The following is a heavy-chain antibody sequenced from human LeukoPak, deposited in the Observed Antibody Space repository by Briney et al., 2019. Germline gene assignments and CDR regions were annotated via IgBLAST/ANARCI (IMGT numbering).Heavy chain of an antibody. CDR3: ASGDSSGYYYRT. Sequence: PGGSLRLSCAASGFTFSSYSMNWVRQAPGKGLEWVSSISSISSYIYYADSVKGRFTISRDNAKNSLYLQMNSLRAEDTAVYYCASGDSSGYYYRTWGQGTLVTVSS. CDR1: GFTFSSYS. V-gene: IGHV3-21*01. J-gene: IGHJ5*02. D-gene: IGHD3-22*01. CDR2: ISSISSYI.